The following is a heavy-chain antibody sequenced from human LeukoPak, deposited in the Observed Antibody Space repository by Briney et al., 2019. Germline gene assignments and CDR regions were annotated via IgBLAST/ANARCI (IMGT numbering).Heavy chain of an antibody. Sequence: GGSLRLSCAASGFSLSNYWMNWVRQAPGKGLEWVANINQDGSEKNYVDSVKGRFSISRDKAKNSLTLQMNSLRDEDTAVYYCARGVWAPFDSWGQGTLVSVSS. CDR2: INQDGSEK. V-gene: IGHV3-7*01. D-gene: IGHD7-27*01. CDR1: GFSLSNYW. J-gene: IGHJ4*02. CDR3: ARGVWAPFDS.